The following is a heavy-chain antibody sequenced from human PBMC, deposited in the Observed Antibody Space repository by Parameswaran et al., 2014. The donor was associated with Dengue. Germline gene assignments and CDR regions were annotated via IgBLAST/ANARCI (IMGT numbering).Heavy chain of an antibody. CDR2: ISHSGDA. V-gene: IGHV4-4*02. J-gene: IGHJ4*02. Sequence: WIRQPPGKRLEWIGEISHSGDATYNPSLESRVTISVDKSKKQFSLKLTSVTVADTAVYYCARTDFWSTGYFWGQGTLVTVSS. CDR3: ARTDFWSTGYF. D-gene: IGHD3-3*01.